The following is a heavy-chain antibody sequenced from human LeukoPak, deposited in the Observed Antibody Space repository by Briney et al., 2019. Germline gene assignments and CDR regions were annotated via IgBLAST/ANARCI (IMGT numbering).Heavy chain of an antibody. J-gene: IGHJ4*02. CDR3: ARHYYDSSGSHPDFDY. CDR1: GFTFSSYA. V-gene: IGHV3-30*04. Sequence: PGGSLRLSCAASGFTFSSYAMHWVRQAPGKGLEWVAVISYDGSNKYYADSVKGRFTISRDNSKNTLYLQMNSLRAEDTAVYYCARHYYDSSGSHPDFDYWGQGTLVTVSS. D-gene: IGHD3-22*01. CDR2: ISYDGSNK.